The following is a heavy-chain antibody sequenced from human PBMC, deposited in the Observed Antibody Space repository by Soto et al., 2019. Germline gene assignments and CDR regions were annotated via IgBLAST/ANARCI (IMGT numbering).Heavy chain of an antibody. CDR2: IYSSENT. J-gene: IGHJ6*02. CDR1: GGSVSSNSYS. CDR3: ARFNGYCVSTNCHGYYGMDV. D-gene: IGHD2-2*03. Sequence: PSETLSLTCTVSGGSVSSNSYSWGWIRQSPGKGLEWIGTIYSSENTYYNPSLLSRVTISIDTSKNEFSLRLSSVTAADTAVYYCARFNGYCVSTNCHGYYGMDVWGQGTTVTVSS. V-gene: IGHV4-39*01.